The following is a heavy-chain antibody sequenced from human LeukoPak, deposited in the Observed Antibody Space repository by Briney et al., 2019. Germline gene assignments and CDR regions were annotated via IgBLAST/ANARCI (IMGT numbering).Heavy chain of an antibody. CDR1: GFTVSTNY. J-gene: IGHJ4*01. CDR3: ARDLGYCSGCTCYVGYFDY. CDR2: IYSDGST. Sequence: PGGSLRLSCAASGFTVSTNYMNWVRQAPGKGLEWVSLIYSDGSTYYADSVKGRFTISRDNSKNTLYLQMNSLRAEDTAVYYCARDLGYCSGCTCYVGYFDYWGQGTQVTVSS. D-gene: IGHD2-15*01. V-gene: IGHV3-66*01.